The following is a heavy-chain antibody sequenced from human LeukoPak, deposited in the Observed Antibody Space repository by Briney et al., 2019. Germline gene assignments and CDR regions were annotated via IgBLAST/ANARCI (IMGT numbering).Heavy chain of an antibody. CDR2: IDSSGSYT. Sequence: GGSLRLSCAASGFAFGNYAMGWVRQAPGKGLEWVSSIDSSGSYTPSADSVKGRFTISRDNAKNSLYLQMNSLRAEDTAVYYCARDLDGDYASYWGQGTLVTVSS. CDR3: ARDLDGDYASY. D-gene: IGHD4-17*01. V-gene: IGHV3-21*01. J-gene: IGHJ4*02. CDR1: GFAFGNYA.